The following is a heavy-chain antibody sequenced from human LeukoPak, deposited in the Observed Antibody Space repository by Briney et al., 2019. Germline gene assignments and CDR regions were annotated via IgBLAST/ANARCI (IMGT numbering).Heavy chain of an antibody. CDR1: GGTFSSYA. J-gene: IGHJ5*02. V-gene: IGHV1-69*01. CDR3: ARDGWIQGLNWFDP. Sequence: GASVKVSCKASGGTFSSYAISWVRQAPGQGLEWMGGIIPIFGTANYAQKFQGRVTITADESTSTAYMELSSLRSEDTAVYYCARDGWIQGLNWFDPWGQGTLVTVSS. CDR2: IIPIFGTA. D-gene: IGHD5-18*01.